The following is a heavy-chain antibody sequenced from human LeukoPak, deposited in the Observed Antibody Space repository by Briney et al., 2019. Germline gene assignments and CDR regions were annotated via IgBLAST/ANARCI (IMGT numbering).Heavy chain of an antibody. V-gene: IGHV4-39*01. CDR1: GGFISSSSYY. Sequence: SETLSLTCTVSGGFISSSSYYWGWIRQPPGKGLEWIGSIYYSGSTYDNPSLKSRVTISVDTSKNQFSLKLSSVTAADTAVYYCARTAYTYGYRPLFDYWGQGTLVTVSS. CDR2: IYYSGST. CDR3: ARTAYTYGYRPLFDY. J-gene: IGHJ4*02. D-gene: IGHD5-18*01.